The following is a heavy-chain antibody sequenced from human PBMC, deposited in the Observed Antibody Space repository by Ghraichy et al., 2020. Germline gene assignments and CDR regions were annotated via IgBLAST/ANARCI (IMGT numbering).Heavy chain of an antibody. CDR1: GGSISSYY. CDR2: IYYSGST. D-gene: IGHD2-2*01. Sequence: SCTVSGGSISSYYWSWIRQPPGKGLEWIGYIYYSGSTNYNPSLKSRVTISVDTSKNQFSLKLSSVTAADTAVYYCARDSSTSWRGNYFDYWGQGTLVTVSS. J-gene: IGHJ4*02. V-gene: IGHV4-59*01. CDR3: ARDSSTSWRGNYFDY.